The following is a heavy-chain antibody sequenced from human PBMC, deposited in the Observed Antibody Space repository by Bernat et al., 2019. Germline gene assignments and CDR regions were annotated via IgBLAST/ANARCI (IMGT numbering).Heavy chain of an antibody. D-gene: IGHD3-3*01. CDR1: GFTFSSYG. CDR2: IWYDGSNK. J-gene: IGHJ6*03. V-gene: IGHV3-33*01. Sequence: QVQLVESGGGVVQPGRSLRLSCAASGFTFSSYGMHWVRQAPGKGLEWVAVIWYDGSNKYYADSVKGRFTISRDNSKNTLYLQMNSLRAEDTAVYYCARDPRFLEWLSKNPHYYYYYMDVWGKGTTVTVSS. CDR3: ARDPRFLEWLSKNPHYYYYYMDV.